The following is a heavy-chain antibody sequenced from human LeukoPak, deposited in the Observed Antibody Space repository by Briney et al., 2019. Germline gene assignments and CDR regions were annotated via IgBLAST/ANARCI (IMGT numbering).Heavy chain of an antibody. J-gene: IGHJ6*03. CDR1: GGSISSSNW. D-gene: IGHD3-3*01. CDR3: ARALDYDFWSGYYRGYYYYYMDV. CDR2: IYHSGST. V-gene: IGHV4-4*02. Sequence: SETLSLTCAVSGGSISSSNWWSWVRQPPGEGLEWIGEIYHSGSTNYNPSLKSRVTISVDKSKNQFSLKLSSVTAADTAVYYCARALDYDFWSGYYRGYYYYYMDVWGKGTTVTVSS.